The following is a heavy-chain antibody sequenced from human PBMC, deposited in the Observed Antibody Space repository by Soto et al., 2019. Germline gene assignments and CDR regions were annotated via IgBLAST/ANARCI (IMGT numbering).Heavy chain of an antibody. CDR2: ISWDGGST. J-gene: IGHJ4*02. CDR3: AKDSVEGYYDSSGYFDY. Sequence: VGSLRLSCAASGFTFDDYTMHWVRQAPGKGLEWVSLISWDGGSTYYADSVKGRFTISRDNSKNSLYLQMNSLRTEDTALYYCAKDSVEGYYDSSGYFDYWGQGTLVTVSS. V-gene: IGHV3-43*01. CDR1: GFTFDDYT. D-gene: IGHD3-22*01.